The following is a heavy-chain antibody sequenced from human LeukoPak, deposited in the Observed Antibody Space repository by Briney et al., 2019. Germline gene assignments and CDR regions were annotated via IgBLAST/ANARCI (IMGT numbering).Heavy chain of an antibody. Sequence: GGSLRLSCAASGFTFSSYAMTWVRQAPGKGLQWVSAVSGSGAHTYYADSVKGRFTISRDNSRDTLYLQMNSLRAEDTAVYYCARSHNSGFWDVWGKGTTVTVSP. CDR2: VSGSGAHT. CDR1: GFTFSSYA. D-gene: IGHD3-22*01. J-gene: IGHJ6*04. CDR3: ARSHNSGFWDV. V-gene: IGHV3-23*01.